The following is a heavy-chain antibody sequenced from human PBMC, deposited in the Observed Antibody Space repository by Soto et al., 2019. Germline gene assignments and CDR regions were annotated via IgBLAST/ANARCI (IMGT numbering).Heavy chain of an antibody. CDR3: ARVIITMVRGVIIRNYYGMDV. Sequence: QVQLVQSGAEVKKPGASVKVSCKASGYTFTSYGISWVRQAPGQGLEWMGWICAYNGNTNYAQKLQGRVTMTTDTSTSTAYMELRSLRSDDTAVYYCARVIITMVRGVIIRNYYGMDVWGQGTTVTVSS. J-gene: IGHJ6*02. CDR1: GYTFTSYG. D-gene: IGHD3-10*01. CDR2: ICAYNGNT. V-gene: IGHV1-18*01.